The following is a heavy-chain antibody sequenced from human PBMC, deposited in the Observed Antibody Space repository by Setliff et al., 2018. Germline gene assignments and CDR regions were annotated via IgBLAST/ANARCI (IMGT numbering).Heavy chain of an antibody. D-gene: IGHD3-22*01. CDR3: ARAPRYFDSTGSYFDG. J-gene: IGHJ4*02. Sequence: SETLSLTCTVSGGSISTNSYYWGWIRQPPGKGLEWTGSMYFSGSTYYNPSLKSRVTISIDKSKNQFSLKMSSVTAADTAVYYCARAPRYFDSTGSYFDGWGQGTLVTVSS. CDR1: GGSISTNSYY. CDR2: MYFSGST. V-gene: IGHV4-39*07.